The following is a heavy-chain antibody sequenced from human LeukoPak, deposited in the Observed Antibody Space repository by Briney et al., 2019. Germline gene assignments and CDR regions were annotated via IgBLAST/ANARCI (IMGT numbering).Heavy chain of an antibody. V-gene: IGHV3-21*06. J-gene: IGHJ4*02. CDR1: GFTFSDHY. CDR2: ISSHSSYI. Sequence: GGSLRLSCAASGFTFSDHYITWVRQAPGKGLQWVSSISSHSSYINYADSVRGRSSISRDNAKNLVDLQMNSLRVEDTAVYYCARTLGATRGFDFWGQGTLVTVSS. CDR3: ARTLGATRGFDF. D-gene: IGHD1-26*01.